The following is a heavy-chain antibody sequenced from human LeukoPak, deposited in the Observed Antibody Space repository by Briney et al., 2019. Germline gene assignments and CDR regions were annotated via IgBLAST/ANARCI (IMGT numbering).Heavy chain of an antibody. Sequence: ASAKVSCKASGYTFTNYDINWVRQAPGQGLEWMGWINPNSGGTNYAQKFQGRVTMTRDTSISTAYMELSRLRSDDTAVYYCARGPGALWFGELLPLDYWGQGTLVTVSS. V-gene: IGHV1-2*02. CDR2: INPNSGGT. D-gene: IGHD3-10*01. J-gene: IGHJ4*02. CDR1: GYTFTNYD. CDR3: ARGPGALWFGELLPLDY.